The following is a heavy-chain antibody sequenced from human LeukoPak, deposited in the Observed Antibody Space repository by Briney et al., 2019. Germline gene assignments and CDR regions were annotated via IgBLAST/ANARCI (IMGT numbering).Heavy chain of an antibody. CDR1: GYTFTSYY. Sequence: GASVTVSCKASGYTFTSYYMHWVRQAPGQGLEWMGIINPSGGSTSYAQKFQGRVTMTRDTSTSTVYMELSSLRSEDTAVYYCAREDAPGYYYGSGSYSCVDYWGQGTLVTVSS. V-gene: IGHV1-46*01. J-gene: IGHJ4*02. D-gene: IGHD3-10*01. CDR3: AREDAPGYYYGSGSYSCVDY. CDR2: INPSGGST.